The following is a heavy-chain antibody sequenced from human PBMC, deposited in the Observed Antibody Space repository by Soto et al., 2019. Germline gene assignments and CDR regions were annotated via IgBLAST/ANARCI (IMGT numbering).Heavy chain of an antibody. J-gene: IGHJ6*02. CDR1: GFTFSGYA. D-gene: IGHD3-16*01. CDR2: ISYDGSSE. Sequence: QVQLVESGGGVVQPGRSLRLSCVASGFTFSGYAMHWVRQAPGKGLEWVTVISYDGSSEYYADSVKGRFTISRDSSKNTVYLQMNSLRAEDTAVYYCAGGGGGYYYYGMDVWGQGTTVTVSS. V-gene: IGHV3-30-3*01. CDR3: AGGGGGYYYYGMDV.